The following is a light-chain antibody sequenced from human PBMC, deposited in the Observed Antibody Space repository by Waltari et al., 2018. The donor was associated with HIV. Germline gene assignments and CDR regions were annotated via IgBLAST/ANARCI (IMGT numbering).Light chain of an antibody. J-gene: IGLJ1*01. V-gene: IGLV1-44*01. CDR1: SSNIGSNT. CDR3: AAWDDSLNAYV. CDR2: SLD. Sequence: QSVLTQTPSASGTPGQRAIVSCSESSSNIGSNTVNWYQQLPGAAPRLLIHSLDQRPSGVPDRFSGSKSGASASLAISGLQSEDEADYYCAAWDDSLNAYVFGGGTKVTVL.